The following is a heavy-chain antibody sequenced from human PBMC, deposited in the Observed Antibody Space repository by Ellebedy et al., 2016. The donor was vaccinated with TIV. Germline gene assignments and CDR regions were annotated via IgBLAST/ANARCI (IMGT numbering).Heavy chain of an antibody. Sequence: AASVKVSCKTSGYSFTGYYIHWVRQAPGQGPEWVGWINPDNGVTVYDQKLQGRVTITGDTSISTVYMELSSLRSYDTSISYCVRDLTIPVTGDYWGHGTLVFVSS. CDR2: INPDNGVT. CDR1: GYSFTGYY. V-gene: IGHV1-2*02. J-gene: IGHJ4*01. D-gene: IGHD4-11*01. CDR3: VRDLTIPVTGDY.